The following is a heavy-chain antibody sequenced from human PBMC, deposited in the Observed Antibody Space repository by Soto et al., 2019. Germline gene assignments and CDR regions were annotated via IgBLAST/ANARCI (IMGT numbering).Heavy chain of an antibody. CDR2: IYYSGNT. CDR3: ASSSLYGLDV. Sequence: LSCTVSGGSIGGVCCCWSRNHQPPGKGLEWIGNIYYSGNTYYNPSLKSRLIISIDTSKNQFSLKVGSVTAAVTAVYYRASSSLYGLDVWGQGTSVTVPS. CDR1: GGSIGGVCCC. V-gene: IGHV4-30-4*08. J-gene: IGHJ6*02.